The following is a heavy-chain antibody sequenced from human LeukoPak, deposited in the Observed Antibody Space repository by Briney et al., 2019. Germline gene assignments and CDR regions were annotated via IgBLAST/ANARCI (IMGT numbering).Heavy chain of an antibody. CDR2: INTSGST. J-gene: IGHJ4*02. D-gene: IGHD3-10*01. CDR3: ARDSGGGSGSFPSR. CDR1: GGSISSYY. V-gene: IGHV4-4*07. Sequence: SETLSLTCIVSGGSISSYYWSWIRQPAGKGLEWIGRINTSGSTNYNPSLKSRVTMSVDTSKNQFSLRLSSVTAADTAVYYCARDSGGGSGSFPSRWGQGTLVTVSS.